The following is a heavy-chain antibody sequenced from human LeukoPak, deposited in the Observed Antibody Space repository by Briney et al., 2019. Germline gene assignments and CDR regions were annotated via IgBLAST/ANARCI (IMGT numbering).Heavy chain of an antibody. D-gene: IGHD1-26*01. CDR3: ARRVHSGSYLYYYGMDV. CDR1: GGSISNGGYS. Sequence: TSETLSLTCAVSGGSISNGGYSWSWIRQPPGKGLEWIGYIYYSGSTNYNPSLKSRVTISVDTSKNQFSLKLSSVTAADTAVYYCARRVHSGSYLYYYGMDVWGQGTTVTVSS. CDR2: IYYSGST. J-gene: IGHJ6*02. V-gene: IGHV4-61*08.